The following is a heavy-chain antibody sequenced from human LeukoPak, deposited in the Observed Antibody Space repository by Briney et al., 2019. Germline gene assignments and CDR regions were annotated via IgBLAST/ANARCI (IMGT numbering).Heavy chain of an antibody. D-gene: IGHD2-15*01. J-gene: IGHJ4*02. CDR2: IIPFLGIA. CDR1: GGAFSSYA. V-gene: IGHV1-69*04. CDR3: ARGIVVVVAATLEDYYFDC. Sequence: SVKVSCKASGGAFSSYAISWVRQAPGQGLEWMGRIIPFLGIANYAQKFQGRVTITADKSTSTAYMELSSLRSEDTAVYYCARGIVVVVAATLEDYYFDCWGQGTLVTVS.